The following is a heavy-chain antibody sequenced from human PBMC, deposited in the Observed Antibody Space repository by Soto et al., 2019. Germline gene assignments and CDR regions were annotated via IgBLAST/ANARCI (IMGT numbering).Heavy chain of an antibody. CDR2: ISYDGSNK. Sequence: PGGSLILSCAASGFTFSSYAMHWVRQAPGKGLEWVAVISYDGSNKYYADSVKGRFTISRDNSKNTLYLQMNSLRAEDTAVYYCARNHKVVMTTALNWFDPWGQGTLVTVSS. V-gene: IGHV3-30-3*01. CDR1: GFTFSSYA. CDR3: ARNHKVVMTTALNWFDP. D-gene: IGHD4-17*01. J-gene: IGHJ5*02.